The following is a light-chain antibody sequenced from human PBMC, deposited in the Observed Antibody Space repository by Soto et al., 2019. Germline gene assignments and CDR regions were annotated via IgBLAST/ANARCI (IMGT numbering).Light chain of an antibody. V-gene: IGKV3-20*01. J-gene: IGKJ2*01. CDR1: QSISSNY. CDR3: QQYGSSPMYT. Sequence: EIVLTQSPGTLSLSPGERATLSCRASQSISSNYLTWYQQKPGQAPRLLIYGASSRCAGIPDRFSGSGSGTDFTLIISRLEPEDLAVYYCQQYGSSPMYTFGQGTKLEIK. CDR2: GAS.